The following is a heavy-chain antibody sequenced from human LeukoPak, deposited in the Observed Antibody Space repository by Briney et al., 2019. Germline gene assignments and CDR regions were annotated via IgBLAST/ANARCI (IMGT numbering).Heavy chain of an antibody. V-gene: IGHV5-51*01. Sequence: GASLQISCKASGYSFTDYWIVWLRQLPGKLLECMGAIYPGDSDTRYSPSLDGQVTISADKSVSTTYLQWSSLQASDTAMYYCARPSSLYGGTSEDYWGQGTLVTVSS. J-gene: IGHJ4*02. CDR1: GYSFTDYW. CDR3: ARPSSLYGGTSEDY. CDR2: IYPGDSDT. D-gene: IGHD4-23*01.